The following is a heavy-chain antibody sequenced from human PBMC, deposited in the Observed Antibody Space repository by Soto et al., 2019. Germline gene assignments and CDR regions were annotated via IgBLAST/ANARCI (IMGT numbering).Heavy chain of an antibody. Sequence: ASVKVSCTASGYTFTSYGISWVRQAPGQGLEWMGWISAYNGNTNYAQKLQGRVTMTTDTSTSTAYMELRSLRSDDTAVYYCAREGLRFLEWLPNNYYMDVWGKGTTVTVSS. CDR2: ISAYNGNT. CDR3: AREGLRFLEWLPNNYYMDV. J-gene: IGHJ6*03. D-gene: IGHD3-3*01. CDR1: GYTFTSYG. V-gene: IGHV1-18*01.